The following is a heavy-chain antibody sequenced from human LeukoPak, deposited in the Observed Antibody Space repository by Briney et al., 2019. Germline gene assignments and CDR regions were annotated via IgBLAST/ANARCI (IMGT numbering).Heavy chain of an antibody. Sequence: GSLRLSCAASGFTVSGNYMSWVRQAPGKGLEWIGYIYYSGSTNYNPSLKSRVTISVGTSKNQFSLKLSSVTAADTAVYYCARHLESGFDYWGQGTLVTVSS. J-gene: IGHJ4*02. V-gene: IGHV4-59*08. CDR3: ARHLESGFDY. CDR2: IYYSGST. CDR1: GFTVSGNY.